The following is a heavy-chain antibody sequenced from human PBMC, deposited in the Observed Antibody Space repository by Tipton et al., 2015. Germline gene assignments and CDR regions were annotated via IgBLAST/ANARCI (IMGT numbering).Heavy chain of an antibody. CDR2: ISHSGNT. Sequence: TLSLTCAVSAYSITSDYYWGWIRQPPGKGLEWIGSISHSGNTNYNPSLKSRVTISFDTSHHRFSLMLTSVTAADTAVYYCACQDYDSLTRDYQTVDYWGQGTLVTVSS. J-gene: IGHJ4*02. CDR3: ACQDYDSLTRDYQTVDY. V-gene: IGHV4-38-2*01. D-gene: IGHD3-9*01. CDR1: AYSITSDYY.